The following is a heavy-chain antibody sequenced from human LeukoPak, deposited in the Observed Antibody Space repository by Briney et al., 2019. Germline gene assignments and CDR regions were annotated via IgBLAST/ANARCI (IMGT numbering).Heavy chain of an antibody. CDR1: GYSISSGYY. D-gene: IGHD3-10*01. J-gene: IGHJ4*02. V-gene: IGHV4-38-2*02. CDR3: ARTPYYGYLKWNY. CDR2: IYHSGST. Sequence: SETLSLTCTVSGYSISSGYYWGWLRQPPGKGLEWIGSIYHSGSTYYNPSLKSRVTISVDTSKNQFSLKLSSVTAADTAVYYCARTPYYGYLKWNYWGQGTLVTVSS.